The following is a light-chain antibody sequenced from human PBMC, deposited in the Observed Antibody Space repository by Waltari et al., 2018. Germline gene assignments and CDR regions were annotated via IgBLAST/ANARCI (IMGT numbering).Light chain of an antibody. CDR3: YSTEDAGHHRV. CDR1: ALSKKY. Sequence: SYDLTQTPSVSVSPGQTARITCSGDALSKKYAYWFQQKSGQAPILVTYQDTKRPSGIPERFSGSSSGTMATLTISGARVEDEADYYCYSTEDAGHHRVFGGGTKVTVL. CDR2: QDT. J-gene: IGLJ2*01. V-gene: IGLV3-10*01.